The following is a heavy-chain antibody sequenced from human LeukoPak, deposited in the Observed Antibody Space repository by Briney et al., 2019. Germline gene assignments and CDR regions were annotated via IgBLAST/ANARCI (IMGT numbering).Heavy chain of an antibody. CDR1: GFTFSSYW. CDR3: ARDLGITGTHGREDY. V-gene: IGHV3-7*01. CDR2: IKQDGSEK. Sequence: GGSLRLSCAASGFTFSSYWMSWVRQAPGKGLEWVANIKQDGSEKYYVDSVKGRFTISRDNAKNSLYLQMNSLRAEDTAVYYCARDLGITGTHGREDYWDQGTLVTVSS. D-gene: IGHD1-20*01. J-gene: IGHJ4*02.